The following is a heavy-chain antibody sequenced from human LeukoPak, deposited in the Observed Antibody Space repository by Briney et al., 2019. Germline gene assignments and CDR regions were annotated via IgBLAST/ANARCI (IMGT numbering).Heavy chain of an antibody. D-gene: IGHD5-18*01. CDR2: IIPILGIA. J-gene: IGHJ4*02. Sequence: ASVKVSCKASGGTFSSYAISWVRQAPGQGLEWMGRIIPILGIANNAQKFQGRVTITADKSTSTAYMELSSLRSEDTAVYYCARDSGYSYGTGYWGQGTLVTVSS. V-gene: IGHV1-69*04. CDR3: ARDSGYSYGTGY. CDR1: GGTFSSYA.